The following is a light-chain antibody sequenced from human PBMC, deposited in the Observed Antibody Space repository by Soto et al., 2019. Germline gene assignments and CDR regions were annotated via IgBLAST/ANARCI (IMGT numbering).Light chain of an antibody. V-gene: IGKV3-11*01. CDR1: QSVSSY. J-gene: IGKJ1*01. CDR3: QQYFEWPPMT. CDR2: DAS. Sequence: EIVLTQSPATLSLSPGERATLSCRASQSVSSYLAWYQQKPGQAPRLLIYDASNRATGIPARFSGSGSGTEFTLTISSLRSEDSAIYYCQQYFEWPPMTFGQGTKVDIK.